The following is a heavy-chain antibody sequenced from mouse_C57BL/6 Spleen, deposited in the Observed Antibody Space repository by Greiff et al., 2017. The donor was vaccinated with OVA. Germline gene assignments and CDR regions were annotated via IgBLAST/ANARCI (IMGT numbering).Heavy chain of an antibody. Sequence: EVMLVESEGGLVQPGSSMKLSCTASGFTFSDYYMAWVRQVPEKGLEWVANINYDGSSTYYLDSLKSRFIISRDNAKNILYLQMSSLKSEDTATYYCAIYSNYFDYWGQGTTLTVSS. CDR1: GFTFSDYY. D-gene: IGHD2-5*01. CDR3: AIYSNYFDY. J-gene: IGHJ2*01. V-gene: IGHV5-16*01. CDR2: INYDGSST.